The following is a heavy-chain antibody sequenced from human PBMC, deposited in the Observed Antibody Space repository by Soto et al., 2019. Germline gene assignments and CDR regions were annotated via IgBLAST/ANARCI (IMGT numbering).Heavy chain of an antibody. CDR1: GGSISSGGYY. J-gene: IGHJ4*02. V-gene: IGHV4-31*03. Sequence: SETLSLTCTVSGGSISSGGYYWSWIRQHPGKGLEWIGYIYYSGSTYYNPSLKSRVTISVDTSKNQFSLKLSSVTAADTAVYYCARAYHSSGFMVYWGQGTLVTVSS. CDR3: ARAYHSSGFMVY. D-gene: IGHD3-22*01. CDR2: IYYSGST.